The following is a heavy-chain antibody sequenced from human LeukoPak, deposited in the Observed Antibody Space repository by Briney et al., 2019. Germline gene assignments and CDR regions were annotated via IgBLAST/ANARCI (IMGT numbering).Heavy chain of an antibody. CDR2: INPNSGGT. V-gene: IGHV1-2*02. CDR1: GYTFTGYY. J-gene: IGHJ4*02. CDR3: ARGPYGSGSPYDY. D-gene: IGHD3-10*01. Sequence: GASVKVSCKASGYTFTGYYMHWVRQAPGQGLEWMGWINPNSGGTNYAQKFQGRVTMTRDTSISTAYMELSRLRSDDTAVYYCARGPYGSGSPYDYWGQGTLVTVSS.